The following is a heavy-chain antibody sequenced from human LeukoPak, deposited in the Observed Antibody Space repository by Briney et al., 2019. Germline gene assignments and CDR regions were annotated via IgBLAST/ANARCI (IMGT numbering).Heavy chain of an antibody. J-gene: IGHJ2*01. V-gene: IGHV4-39*01. CDR1: GGSISSSSYY. CDR3: ARRDPYWYFDL. Sequence: SETLSLTCTVSGGSISSSSYYWGWIRQPPGKGLEWIGSIYYSGSTYYNPSLKSRVTISVDTSKNQFSLKLSSVTAADTAVYYCARRDPYWYFDLWGRGTLVTVSS. CDR2: IYYSGST.